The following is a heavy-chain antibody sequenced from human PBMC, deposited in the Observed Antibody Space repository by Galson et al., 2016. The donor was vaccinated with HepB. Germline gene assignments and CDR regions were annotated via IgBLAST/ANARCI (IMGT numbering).Heavy chain of an antibody. Sequence: SLRLSCAASGFTYSDYAMAWVRQPPGKGLEWVSLIVHDGLSTYYADSVKGRFTVSRDNSKNTLYLQMYNRKVEDTAVYFGAKDRRGIAALDSWGQGTLVTVSS. J-gene: IGHJ4*02. CDR2: IVHDGLST. CDR1: GFTYSDYA. V-gene: IGHV3-23*03. D-gene: IGHD6-6*01. CDR3: AKDRRGIAALDS.